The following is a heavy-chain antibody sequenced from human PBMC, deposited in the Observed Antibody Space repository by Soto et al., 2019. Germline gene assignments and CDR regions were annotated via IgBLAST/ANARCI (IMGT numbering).Heavy chain of an antibody. CDR2: IIPMLAAP. V-gene: IGHV1-69*01. CDR3: ARVGPPSPSVIWFFDL. J-gene: IGHJ2*01. CDR1: GGSFRTYA. Sequence: QGQLVQSGAEVKKPGSSVKVSCKASGGSFRTYAINWVRQAPGQGLEWMGGIIPMLAAPTYAQKFQGRLTITADESTTTAYMELSSLPSEDTAVYYCARVGPPSPSVIWFFDLWGRGTLVTVSS. D-gene: IGHD2-21*01.